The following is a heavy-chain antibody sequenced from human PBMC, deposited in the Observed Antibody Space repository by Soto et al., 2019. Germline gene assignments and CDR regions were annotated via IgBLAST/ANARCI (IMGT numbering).Heavy chain of an antibody. CDR1: GYTFTSYA. Sequence: ASVKVSCKTSGYTFTSYAMHWVRQAPGQRLEWMGWINAGNGNTKYSQRFQGRLTFTRGTSAGTTYMELSSLTSEDTAIYYCARDDSGYSGSHYIDYFNFWGQGTLVTVSS. J-gene: IGHJ4*02. CDR2: INAGNGNT. CDR3: ARDDSGYSGSHYIDYFNF. V-gene: IGHV1-3*01. D-gene: IGHD1-26*01.